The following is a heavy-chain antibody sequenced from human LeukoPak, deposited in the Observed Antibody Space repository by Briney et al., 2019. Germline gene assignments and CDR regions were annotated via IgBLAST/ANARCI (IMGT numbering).Heavy chain of an antibody. Sequence: GGSLRLSCAASGFTFSTYSMNWVRQAPGKGLEWVSSISSSSSYICYADSVKGRFTISRDNAKNSLYPQMNSLRAEDTAVYYCARDLFAGGELRIEQQLLGNWFDPWGQGTLVTVSS. J-gene: IGHJ5*02. CDR3: ARDLFAGGELRIEQQLLGNWFDP. CDR1: GFTFSTYS. CDR2: ISSSSSYI. V-gene: IGHV3-21*01. D-gene: IGHD6-13*01.